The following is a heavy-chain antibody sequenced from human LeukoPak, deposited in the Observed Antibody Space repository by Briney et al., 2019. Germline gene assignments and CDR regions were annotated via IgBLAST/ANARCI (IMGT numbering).Heavy chain of an antibody. Sequence: SVKVSCKASGYTFTSYYMHWVRQAPGQGLEWMGGIIPIFGTANYAQKFQGRVTITADESTSTAYMELSSLRSEDTAVYYCAHGEGDSSSWSYYFDYWGQGALVTVSS. D-gene: IGHD6-13*01. CDR3: AHGEGDSSSWSYYFDY. CDR2: IIPIFGTA. J-gene: IGHJ4*02. CDR1: GYTFTSYY. V-gene: IGHV1-69*13.